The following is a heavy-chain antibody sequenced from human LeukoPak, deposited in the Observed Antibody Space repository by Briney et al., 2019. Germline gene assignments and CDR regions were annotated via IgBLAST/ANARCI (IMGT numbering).Heavy chain of an antibody. D-gene: IGHD2-2*01. CDR1: GGSFSGYY. CDR2: INHSGST. CDR3: ARSFIGYCSSTSCYVGVYFGY. J-gene: IGHJ4*02. Sequence: AETLSLTCAVYGGSFSGYYWSWIRQPPGKGLEWIGEINHSGSTNYNPSLKSRVTISVDTSKNQFSLKLSSVTAADTAVYYCARSFIGYCSSTSCYVGVYFGYWGQGTLVTVSS. V-gene: IGHV4-34*01.